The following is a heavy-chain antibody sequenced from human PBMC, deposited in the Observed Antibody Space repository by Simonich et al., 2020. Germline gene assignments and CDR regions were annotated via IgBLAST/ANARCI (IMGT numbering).Heavy chain of an antibody. Sequence: QVQLVQSGAEVKKPGASVKVSCKASGYTFTSYGISWVRQAPGQGLEWMGWISANNENTNYAQKLQGRVTMTTDTSTSTAYMELRSLRSDDTAVYYCARASRGTWWYYYFDYWGQGTLVTVSS. CDR1: GYTFTSYG. CDR3: ARASRGTWWYYYFDY. V-gene: IGHV1-18*01. D-gene: IGHD2-15*01. J-gene: IGHJ4*02. CDR2: ISANNENT.